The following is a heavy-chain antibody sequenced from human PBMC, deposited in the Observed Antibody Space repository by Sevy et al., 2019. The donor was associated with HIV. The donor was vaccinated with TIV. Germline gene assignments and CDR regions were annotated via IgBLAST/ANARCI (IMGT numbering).Heavy chain of an antibody. CDR2: IYYNGSI. D-gene: IGHD3-10*01. CDR3: ARGKVLFDY. J-gene: IGHJ4*02. V-gene: IGHV4-59*01. Sequence: SETLSLTCPVSGGSFSSYYWSWIRQPPGKGLEWIGYIYYNGSINSNPSLRGRVTISAHTSKNQLSLKLKSATTADTAMYYCARGKVLFDYWGQGTLVTVSS. CDR1: GGSFSSYY.